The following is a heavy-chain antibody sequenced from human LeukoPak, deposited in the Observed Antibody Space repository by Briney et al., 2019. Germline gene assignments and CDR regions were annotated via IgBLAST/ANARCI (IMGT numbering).Heavy chain of an antibody. V-gene: IGHV1-18*01. CDR3: AREVSESGGAAAATNWFDP. CDR2: ISAYNGNT. Sequence: ASVKVSCKASGYTFTSYGISWVRQAPGQGLEWMGWISAYNGNTNYAQKLQGRVTMTTDTSTSTAYMELRSLRSDDTAVYYCAREVSESGGAAAATNWFDPWGQGTLVTVSS. J-gene: IGHJ5*02. D-gene: IGHD6-13*01. CDR1: GYTFTSYG.